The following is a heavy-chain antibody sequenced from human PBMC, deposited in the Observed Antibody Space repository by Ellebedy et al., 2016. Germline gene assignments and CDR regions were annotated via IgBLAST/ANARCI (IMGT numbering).Heavy chain of an antibody. CDR2: INHSGST. J-gene: IGHJ4*02. V-gene: IGHV4-34*01. D-gene: IGHD6-13*01. Sequence: SETLSLTXAVYGGSFSGYYWSWIRQPPGKGLEWIGEINHSGSTNYNPSLKSRVTISVDTSKNQFSLKLSSVTAADTAVYYCARRGIAAAGTRSPLDYWGQGTLVTVSS. CDR3: ARRGIAAAGTRSPLDY. CDR1: GGSFSGYY.